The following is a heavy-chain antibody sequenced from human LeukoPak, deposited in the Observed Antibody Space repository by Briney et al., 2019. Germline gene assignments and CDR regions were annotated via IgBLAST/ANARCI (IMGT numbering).Heavy chain of an antibody. CDR3: ARGGESGWYSFGY. CDR1: GFTFSSYE. Sequence: PGGSLRLSCAASGFTFSSYEMNWVRQAPGKGLEWVSYISSSGSTIYYADSVKGRFTISRDNAKNSLYLQMNSLRAEDTAVYYCARGGESGWYSFGYWGQGTLVTVSS. J-gene: IGHJ4*02. V-gene: IGHV3-48*03. D-gene: IGHD6-19*01. CDR2: ISSSGSTI.